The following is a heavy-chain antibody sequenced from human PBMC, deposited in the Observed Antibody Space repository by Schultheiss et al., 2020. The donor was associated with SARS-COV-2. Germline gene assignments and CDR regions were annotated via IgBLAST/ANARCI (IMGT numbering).Heavy chain of an antibody. CDR3: ATVKGLQEWFISDF. CDR2: ISGGST. D-gene: IGHD5-18*01. J-gene: IGHJ4*02. V-gene: IGHV3-23*01. CDR1: GFTLLGYA. Sequence: GGSLRLSCAVSGFTLLGYALSWVRQAPGKGLEWVSGISGGSTYYADSRKGRFTISRDNSKNTVYLQMNSLTDEDTATYYCATVKGLQEWFISDFWGQGTLVTVSS.